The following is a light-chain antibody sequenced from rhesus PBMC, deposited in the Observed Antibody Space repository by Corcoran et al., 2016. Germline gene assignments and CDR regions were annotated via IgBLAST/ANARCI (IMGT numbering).Light chain of an antibody. J-gene: IGKJ4*01. V-gene: IGKV3-40*03. CDR3: QQYNDLLPT. CDR1: ESVGSY. CDR2: SAY. Sequence: EIVMTQSPATLSLSPGETATLSCRASESVGSYLAWYQQKPGQAPKLLVHSAYFRATGIPERFSGSGSRTEFTLTISSLEPEDVGVYHCQQYNDLLPTFGGGTKVELK.